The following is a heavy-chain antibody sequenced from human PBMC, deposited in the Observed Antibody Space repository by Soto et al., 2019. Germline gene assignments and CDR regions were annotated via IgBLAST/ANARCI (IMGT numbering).Heavy chain of an antibody. V-gene: IGHV3-33*01. J-gene: IGHJ6*03. CDR2: IWDDGSNK. CDR1: GLTFSNHG. D-gene: IGHD1-7*01. CDR3: ARHRGTIDHDYMDV. Sequence: QVQLVESGGGVVQPGRSLRLSCAASGLTFSNHGMHWVRQAPGKGLEWVAVIWDDGSNKYHADSVKGRFTISRDNSKGILYLQMDSLRAEDTAVYYCARHRGTIDHDYMDVWGKGTTVTVSS.